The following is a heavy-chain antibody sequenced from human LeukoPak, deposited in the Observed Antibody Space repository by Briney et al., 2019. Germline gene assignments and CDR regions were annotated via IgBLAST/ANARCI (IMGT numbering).Heavy chain of an antibody. CDR2: IYYSGST. V-gene: IGHV4-39*01. CDR3: ARHSPIPYYFDY. D-gene: IGHD2-2*02. J-gene: IGHJ4*02. Sequence: SETLSLTCTVSGGSISSSSYCWGWIRQPPGKGLEWIGSIYYSGSTYYNPSLKSRVTISVDTSKNQFSLKLSSVTAADTAVYYCARHSPIPYYFDYWGQGTLVTVSS. CDR1: GGSISSSSYC.